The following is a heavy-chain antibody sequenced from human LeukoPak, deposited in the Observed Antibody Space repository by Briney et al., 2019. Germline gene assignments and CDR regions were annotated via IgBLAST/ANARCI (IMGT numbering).Heavy chain of an antibody. CDR1: WVTLRSNY. J-gene: IGHJ4*02. V-gene: IGHV3-53*01. D-gene: IGHD2/OR15-2a*01. CDR3: AAFSA. Sequence: GGALRLSFAAPWVTLRSNYMSWVRQAPGKGLEWVSVIYSGGSTYYADSVKGRFTISRDNSKNTLYLQMNSLRAEDTAVYYCAAFSAWGQGTLVTVSS. CDR2: IYSGGST.